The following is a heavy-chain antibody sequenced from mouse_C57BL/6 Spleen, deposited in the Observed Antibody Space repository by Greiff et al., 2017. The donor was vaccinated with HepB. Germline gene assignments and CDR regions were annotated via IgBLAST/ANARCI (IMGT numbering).Heavy chain of an antibody. D-gene: IGHD4-1*01. CDR3: ARDLGGTNYAMDY. Sequence: EVKVVESGGGLVKPGGSLKLSCAASGFTFSSYAMSWVRQTPEKRLEWVATISDGGSYTYYPDNVKGRFTISRDNAKNNMYLQMSHLTSEDTAMYDCARDLGGTNYAMDYWGQGTSVTVSS. V-gene: IGHV5-4*01. J-gene: IGHJ4*01. CDR1: GFTFSSYA. CDR2: ISDGGSYT.